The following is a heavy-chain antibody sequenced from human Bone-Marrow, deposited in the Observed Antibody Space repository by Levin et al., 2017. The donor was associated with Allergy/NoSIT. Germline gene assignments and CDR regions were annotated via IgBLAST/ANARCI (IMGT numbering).Heavy chain of an antibody. Sequence: SQTLSLTCTVPGGSITSGGYHWSWIRQHPGKDLEWIVYISYRGSTYYNPSLKSRVTLSIDTSKTQFSLKLNSLTAADTAVYFCAREDGYVFDYWGQGTLVTVSS. CDR3: AREDGYVFDY. CDR1: GGSITSGGYH. D-gene: IGHD5-24*01. J-gene: IGHJ4*02. CDR2: ISYRGST. V-gene: IGHV4-31*03.